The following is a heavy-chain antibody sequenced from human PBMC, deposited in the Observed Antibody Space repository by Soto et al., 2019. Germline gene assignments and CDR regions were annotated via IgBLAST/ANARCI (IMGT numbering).Heavy chain of an antibody. CDR3: ARGGYEDFDY. Sequence: QVQLQESGPGLVKPSETLSLTCTVSGGSISSYYWSWIRQPPGKGLEWIGYIYYSGSTNYNPSLKSRVTISVDTSKNQFSLKLSSVTAADTVVYYCARGGYEDFDYWGQGTLVTVSS. CDR2: IYYSGST. J-gene: IGHJ4*02. V-gene: IGHV4-59*01. D-gene: IGHD5-12*01. CDR1: GGSISSYY.